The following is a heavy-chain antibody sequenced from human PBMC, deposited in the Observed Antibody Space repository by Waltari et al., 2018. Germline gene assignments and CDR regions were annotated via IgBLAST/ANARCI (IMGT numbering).Heavy chain of an antibody. CDR2: IHPNSGAT. CDR3: ARDHYYDSPGLDY. V-gene: IGHV1-2*02. CDR1: GYTFTGHY. Sequence: QVQLVQSGAEMKKPGASVIVSCKTSGYTFTGHYIHWVRQAPGQGLEWMGWIHPNSGATRYAQIFQGRVIMTRDTSISTVYMDLSGLKSDDTAVYYCARDHYYDSPGLDYWGQGTLVTVSS. J-gene: IGHJ4*02. D-gene: IGHD3-22*01.